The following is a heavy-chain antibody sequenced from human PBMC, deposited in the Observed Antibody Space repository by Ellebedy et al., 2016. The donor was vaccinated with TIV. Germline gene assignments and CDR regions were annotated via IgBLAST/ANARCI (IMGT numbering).Heavy chain of an antibody. Sequence: SETLSLTCTVSGGSISSYYWSWIRQPPGKGLEWIGYIYYSGSSNYNPSLKSRVTISVDTSKNQFSLKLSSVTAADTAVYYCARDPRDYYGSGSYYNFGMDVWGQGTTVTVSS. CDR1: GGSISSYY. J-gene: IGHJ6*02. V-gene: IGHV4-59*01. D-gene: IGHD3-10*01. CDR3: ARDPRDYYGSGSYYNFGMDV. CDR2: IYYSGSS.